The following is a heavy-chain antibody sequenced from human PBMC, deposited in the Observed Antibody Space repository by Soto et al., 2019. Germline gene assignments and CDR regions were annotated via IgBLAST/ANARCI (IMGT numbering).Heavy chain of an antibody. CDR3: ARMAAATSTFYYYSYMDV. CDR2: IWYDGSNK. Sequence: QVQLVESGGGVVQPGRSLRLSCAASGFTFSSYGMHWVRQAPGKGLEWVAVIWYDGSNKYYADSVKGRFTISRDNSKNTLYLQMNSLRAEDTAVYYCARMAAATSTFYYYSYMDVWGKGTTVTVSS. V-gene: IGHV3-33*01. D-gene: IGHD2-15*01. CDR1: GFTFSSYG. J-gene: IGHJ6*03.